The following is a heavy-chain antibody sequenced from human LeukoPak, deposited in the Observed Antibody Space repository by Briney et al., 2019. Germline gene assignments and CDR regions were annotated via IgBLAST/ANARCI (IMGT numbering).Heavy chain of an antibody. D-gene: IGHD2-15*01. Sequence: SETLSLTCTVSGGSISSGGYYWSWIRQHPGKGLEWIGYIYYSGSTYYNPSLKSRVTISVDTSKNQFSLKLSSVTAADTAVYYCARDGGGLYGMDVWGQGTTVTVSS. J-gene: IGHJ6*02. CDR3: ARDGGGLYGMDV. CDR2: IYYSGST. V-gene: IGHV4-31*03. CDR1: GGSISSGGYY.